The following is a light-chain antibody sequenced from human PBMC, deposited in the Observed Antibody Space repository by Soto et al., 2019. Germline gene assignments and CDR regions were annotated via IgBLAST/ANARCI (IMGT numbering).Light chain of an antibody. J-gene: IGKJ1*01. CDR3: QQHETFSGP. CDR2: DAY. CDR1: QSVSVW. Sequence: DIQRTQAASTLAASFGDTVTVTCGASQSVSVWLAWYQQKPGEAPKLLIYDAYALPRGIPSRFSGSGPGTKFTLTIASLQLDDFATYYCQQHETFSGPFGPGTKLDIK. V-gene: IGKV1-5*01.